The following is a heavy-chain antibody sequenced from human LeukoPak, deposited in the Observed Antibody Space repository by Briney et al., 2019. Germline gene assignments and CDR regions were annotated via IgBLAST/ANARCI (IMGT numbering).Heavy chain of an antibody. V-gene: IGHV4-61*02. D-gene: IGHD4-23*01. J-gene: IGHJ4*02. CDR2: IYTSGST. CDR1: GGSISSGSYY. CDR3: ARVYGGNPRGNFDY. Sequence: SETLSLTCTVSGGSISSGSYYWSWIRQPAGKGLGWIGRIYTSGSTNYNPSLKSRVTISVDTSKNQFSLKLSSVTAADTAVYYCARVYGGNPRGNFDYWGQGTLVTVSS.